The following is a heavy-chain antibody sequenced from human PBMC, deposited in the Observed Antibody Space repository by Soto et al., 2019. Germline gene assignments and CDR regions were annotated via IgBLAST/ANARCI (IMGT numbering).Heavy chain of an antibody. J-gene: IGHJ4*02. CDR2: VGSDGGST. Sequence: EVQLLESGGGLVQPGGSLRLSCAASEFTFTSYAMSWVRQAPGKGLEWVSAVGSDGGSTYYADSVRGRFTVSRDNSQNTLYLQMNNLSAEDKAVYYCAKDVCGSGTFCHFDYWGQGTLVTVSS. V-gene: IGHV3-23*01. D-gene: IGHD3-10*01. CDR3: AKDVCGSGTFCHFDY. CDR1: EFTFTSYA.